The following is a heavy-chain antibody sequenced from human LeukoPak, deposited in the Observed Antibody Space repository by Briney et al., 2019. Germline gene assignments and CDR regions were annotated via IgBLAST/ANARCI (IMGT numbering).Heavy chain of an antibody. CDR1: GFTFDDYA. CDR3: AKGRGSSSWYFDY. D-gene: IGHD6-13*01. CDR2: ISWNSGSI. V-gene: IGHV3-9*01. Sequence: GRSLRLSCAASGFTFDDYAMHWVRQAPGKGLEWVSGISWNSGSIGYADSVKGRFTISRDNAKNSLYLQMNSLRAEDTALYYCAKGRGSSSWYFDYWGQGTLVTVSS. J-gene: IGHJ4*02.